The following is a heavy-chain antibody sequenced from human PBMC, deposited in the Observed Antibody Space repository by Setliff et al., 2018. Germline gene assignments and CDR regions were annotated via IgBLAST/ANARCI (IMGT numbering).Heavy chain of an antibody. J-gene: IGHJ4*02. V-gene: IGHV4-4*08. CDR3: ARFCGTSNCQRAPLFDY. CDR2: ILTIGST. Sequence: SETLSLTCGVSGASISDSYWSWIRQPPGKGLEWIGHILTIGSTNYNPSLKSRIAISADTSRDRFSLRLTSVTAADTAIYYCARFCGTSNCQRAPLFDYWGQGILVTVSS. CDR1: GASISDSY. D-gene: IGHD1-1*01.